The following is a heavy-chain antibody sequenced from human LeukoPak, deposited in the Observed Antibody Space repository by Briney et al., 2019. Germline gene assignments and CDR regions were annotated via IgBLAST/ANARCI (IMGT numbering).Heavy chain of an antibody. Sequence: SSQTLSLTCTVSGGSMSSGSYSWSWIRQPPGTGLEWIGYIYHSGSTYYNPSLKSRVTISVDRSKKQFSLKLSSVTAADTAVYYCARDPGSPRGYFDLWGRGTLVTVSS. V-gene: IGHV4-30-2*01. J-gene: IGHJ2*01. CDR3: ARDPGSPRGYFDL. CDR1: GGSMSSGSYS. D-gene: IGHD2-15*01. CDR2: IYHSGST.